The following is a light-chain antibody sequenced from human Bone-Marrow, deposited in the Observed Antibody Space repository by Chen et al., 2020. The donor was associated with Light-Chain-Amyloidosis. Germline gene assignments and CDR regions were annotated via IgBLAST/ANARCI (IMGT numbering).Light chain of an antibody. V-gene: IGLV3-25*03. Sequence: SYELTQPPSVSVSPGQTARITCSGDDLPTKYAYWYQQKPGQAPVLVIHRDTERPSGISERFSGSSSGTTATLTISGVQAEDVADYHCQAADSSGTYEGIFGGGTKLTVL. CDR2: RDT. CDR1: DLPTKY. CDR3: QAADSSGTYEGI. J-gene: IGLJ2*01.